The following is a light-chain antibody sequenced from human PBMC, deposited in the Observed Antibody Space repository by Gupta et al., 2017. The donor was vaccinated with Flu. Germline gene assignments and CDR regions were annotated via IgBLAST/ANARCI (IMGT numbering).Light chain of an antibody. CDR1: ISNIEYNG. CDR3: SVWDDRMYSRI. J-gene: IGLJ2*01. V-gene: IGLV1-44*01. CDR2: SNK. Sequence: SISNIEYNGVICYQQRSGAAPKHLIDSNKQRPSGGPDGLFGAKTGTSAALALSGLQSEDEADYYCSVWDDRMYSRILGGGTKLTVL.